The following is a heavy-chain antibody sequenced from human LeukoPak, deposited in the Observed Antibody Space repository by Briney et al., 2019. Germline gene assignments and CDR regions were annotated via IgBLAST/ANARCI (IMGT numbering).Heavy chain of an antibody. D-gene: IGHD2-15*01. CDR1: GFTFSNYT. CDR2: ISGSGAST. Sequence: GGSLRLSCAASGFTFSNYTMSWVRQAPGKGLEWVSTISGSGASTFDADSAKGRFTISRDNSKNTLYLQMNSLRAEDTALYWCTKATTYYCGGGNCNPFDSWGQGTLVTVSS. J-gene: IGHJ4*02. CDR3: TKATTYYCGGGNCNPFDS. V-gene: IGHV3-23*01.